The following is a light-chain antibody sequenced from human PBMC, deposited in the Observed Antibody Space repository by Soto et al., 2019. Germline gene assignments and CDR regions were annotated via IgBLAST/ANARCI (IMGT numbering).Light chain of an antibody. Sequence: QSVLTQPASVSGSPGQSITISCTGTSSDVGGYNYVSWYQQHPGKAPKLMIYDVSNRPSGVSNRFSGSKSANTASLTISGLQAEDEADYYCSSHTSSSTSYVXGTGTKVTVL. CDR3: SSHTSSSTSYV. J-gene: IGLJ1*01. CDR1: SSDVGGYNY. CDR2: DVS. V-gene: IGLV2-14*01.